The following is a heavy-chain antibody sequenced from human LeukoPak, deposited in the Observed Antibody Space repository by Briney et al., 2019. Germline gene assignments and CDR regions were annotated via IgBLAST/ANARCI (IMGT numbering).Heavy chain of an antibody. CDR3: ARKRGGVYSYGPSAFDI. CDR2: ISSSGSTI. V-gene: IGHV3-48*03. Sequence: GGSLRLSCAASGFTFSSYEMNWVRQAPGKGLEWVSYISSSGSTIYYADSVKGRFTISRDNSKNTLYLQMNSLRAEDTALYYCARKRGGVYSYGPSAFDIWGQGTMVTVSS. J-gene: IGHJ3*02. CDR1: GFTFSSYE. D-gene: IGHD5-18*01.